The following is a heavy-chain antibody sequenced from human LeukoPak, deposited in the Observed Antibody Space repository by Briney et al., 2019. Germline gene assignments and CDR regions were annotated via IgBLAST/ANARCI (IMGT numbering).Heavy chain of an antibody. CDR1: GGSFSGSY. CDR3: ARHGLLWFGELVNWFDP. J-gene: IGHJ5*02. Sequence: PSETLSLTCAVYGGSFSGSYWSWIRQPPGKGLEWIGEINHSGSTNYNPSLKSRVTILVDTSKNQFSLKLSSVTAADTAVYYCARHGLLWFGELVNWFDPWGQGTLVTVSS. V-gene: IGHV4-34*01. CDR2: INHSGST. D-gene: IGHD3-10*01.